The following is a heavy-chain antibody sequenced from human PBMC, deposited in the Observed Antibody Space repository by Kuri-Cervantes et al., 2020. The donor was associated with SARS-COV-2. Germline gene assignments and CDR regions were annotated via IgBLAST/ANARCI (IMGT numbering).Heavy chain of an antibody. J-gene: IGHJ1*01. D-gene: IGHD1-26*01. V-gene: IGHV3-30-3*02. Sequence: GESLKISCAASGFTFSSYAMHWVRQAPGKGLEWVAVISYDGSNKYYADSVKGRFTISRDNSKNTLYLQMNSLRAEDTAVYYCAKSSSGSYVHFQHWGQGTRVTVSS. CDR2: ISYDGSNK. CDR1: GFTFSSYA. CDR3: AKSSSGSYVHFQH.